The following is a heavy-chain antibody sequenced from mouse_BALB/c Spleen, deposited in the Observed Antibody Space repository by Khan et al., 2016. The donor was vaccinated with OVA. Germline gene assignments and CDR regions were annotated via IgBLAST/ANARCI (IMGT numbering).Heavy chain of an antibody. Sequence: QVQLQQPGPSLVQPSQSLSITCTVSGFSLTSFGIHWVRQSPGKGLEWLGVIWRGGSTDYNAAFMSRLSITKDNSKSQVFFKMNSLQADDTAIYYCAKDRDYDAGFAYWGQGTLVTVSA. D-gene: IGHD2-4*01. CDR2: IWRGGST. CDR3: AKDRDYDAGFAY. V-gene: IGHV2-5-1*01. CDR1: GFSLTSFG. J-gene: IGHJ3*01.